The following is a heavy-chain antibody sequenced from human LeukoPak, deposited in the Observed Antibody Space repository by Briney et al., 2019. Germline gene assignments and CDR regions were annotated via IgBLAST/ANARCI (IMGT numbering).Heavy chain of an antibody. CDR1: GYTFTGYY. J-gene: IGHJ4*02. V-gene: IGHV1-2*02. CDR2: INPNSGDT. D-gene: IGHD3-16*01. Sequence: ASVKVSCKASGYTFTGYYTHWVRQAPGQGLEWMGWINPNSGDTKYAQKFQGRVTMTRDTSISTAYMELSRLRSDDTAVYYCATQRGSYLWGTDFDYWGQGTLVTVSS. CDR3: ATQRGSYLWGTDFDY.